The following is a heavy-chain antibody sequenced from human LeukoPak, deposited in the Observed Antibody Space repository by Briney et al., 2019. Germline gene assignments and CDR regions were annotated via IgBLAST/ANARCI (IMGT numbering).Heavy chain of an antibody. Sequence: GASVKVSCKASGYTFTSYGISWVRQAPGRGLEWMGWISAYNGNTNYAQKVQGRVTMTTDTSTSTAYMELRSLRSDDTAVYYCAREGTYYYDSSGSNFDYWGQGTLVTVSS. CDR3: AREGTYYYDSSGSNFDY. CDR1: GYTFTSYG. CDR2: ISAYNGNT. D-gene: IGHD3-22*01. V-gene: IGHV1-18*01. J-gene: IGHJ4*02.